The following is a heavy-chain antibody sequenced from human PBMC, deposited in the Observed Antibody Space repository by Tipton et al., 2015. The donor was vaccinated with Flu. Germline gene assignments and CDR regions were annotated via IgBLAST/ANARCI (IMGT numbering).Heavy chain of an antibody. V-gene: IGHV3-53*01. CDR3: ARGQGANP. CDR2: IYSDGST. J-gene: IGHJ5*02. Sequence: GSLRLSCAASGFTVSSNYMSWVRQAPGKGLEWVSVIYSDGSTYYIDSVKGRFTISRDNSKNMLSLEMSSLRAEDTAVYYCARGQGANPWGQGTLVTVSS. CDR1: GFTVSSNY.